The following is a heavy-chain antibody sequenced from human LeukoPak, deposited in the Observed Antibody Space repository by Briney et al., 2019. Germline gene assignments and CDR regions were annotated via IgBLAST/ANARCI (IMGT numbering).Heavy chain of an antibody. CDR3: ARDEFYDTLTGYYSSIFGFDP. D-gene: IGHD3-9*01. J-gene: IGHJ5*02. CDR1: GFTFDNYG. Sequence: GGSLRLSCAASGFTFDNYGMTWVRQAPGKGLEWVSSISSSSSYIYYADSVKGRFTISRDNAKNSLYLQMNSLRAEDTAVYYCARDEFYDTLTGYYSSIFGFDPWGQGTLVTVSS. CDR2: ISSSSSYI. V-gene: IGHV3-21*01.